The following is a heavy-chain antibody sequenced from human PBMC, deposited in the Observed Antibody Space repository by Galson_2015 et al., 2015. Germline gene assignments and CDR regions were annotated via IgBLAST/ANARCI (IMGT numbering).Heavy chain of an antibody. CDR2: IAPSGGGT. V-gene: IGHV1-46*01. CDR1: GYMFSFYY. D-gene: IGHD3-3*01. J-gene: IGHJ3*02. Sequence: SVKVSCKASGYMFSFYYIHWVRQAPGQGLEWMGVIAPSGGGTTYAQKFQDRLTLTRETSTSTVYMELPSLTVEDTATYYCARDQKTRPIFAGVIPPNAGDAFDIWGQGTMVTVSS. CDR3: ARDQKTRPIFAGVIPPNAGDAFDI.